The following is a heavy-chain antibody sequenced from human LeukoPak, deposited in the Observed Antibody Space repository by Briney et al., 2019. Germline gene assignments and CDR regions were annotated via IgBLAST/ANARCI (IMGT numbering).Heavy chain of an antibody. CDR1: GYTFTSYA. J-gene: IGHJ3*02. D-gene: IGHD2-2*01. CDR2: INAGNGNT. CDR3: ARVMGYCSGTSCYPRRYDAFDI. V-gene: IGHV1-3*01. Sequence: ASVKVSCKASGYTFTSYAMHWVRQAPGQRLEWMGWINAGNGNTKYSQKFQGRVTVTRDTSASTAYMELSSLRSEDTAVYYCARVMGYCSGTSCYPRRYDAFDIWGQGTMVTVSS.